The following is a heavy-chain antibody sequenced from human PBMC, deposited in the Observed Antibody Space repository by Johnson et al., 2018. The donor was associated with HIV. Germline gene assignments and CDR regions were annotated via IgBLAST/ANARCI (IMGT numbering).Heavy chain of an antibody. Sequence: VQLVESGGGLVQPGGSLRLSCAASGFTFSSYAMSWVRQAPGKGLEWVSAISGSGGSTYYADSVNGRFTISRDNSKNTLYLQMNSLRAEDTAVYYCAKSPGKDHGGNSGGFDIWGQGTMVTVSS. CDR1: GFTFSSYA. CDR2: ISGSGGST. V-gene: IGHV3-23*04. J-gene: IGHJ3*02. D-gene: IGHD4/OR15-4a*01. CDR3: AKSPGKDHGGNSGGFDI.